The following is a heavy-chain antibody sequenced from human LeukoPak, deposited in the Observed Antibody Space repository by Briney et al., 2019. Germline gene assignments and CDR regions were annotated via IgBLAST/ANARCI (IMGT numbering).Heavy chain of an antibody. CDR3: ARVITIFGVVTRRAPYYYYMDV. CDR2: IYYSGST. CDR1: GGSISSSSYY. V-gene: IGHV4-39*07. J-gene: IGHJ6*03. Sequence: PSETLSLTCTVSGGSISSSSYYWGWIRQPPGKGLEWIGSIYYSGSTYYNPSLKSRVTISVDTSKNQFSLKLSSVTAADTAVYYCARVITIFGVVTRRAPYYYYMDVWAKGPRSPSP. D-gene: IGHD3-3*01.